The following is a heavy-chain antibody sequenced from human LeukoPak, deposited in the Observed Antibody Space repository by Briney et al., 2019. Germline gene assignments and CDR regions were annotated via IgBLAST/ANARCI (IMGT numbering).Heavy chain of an antibody. CDR2: INTDGSNT. CDR1: GFTFDYYW. Sequence: GGSLRLSCAASGFTFDYYWMHWVRQAPGKGLMCVSRINTDGSNTHYADSVKGRFTISRDNSRSTLYLQMNSLRPEDTAIYYCAREGYYGSGSPPSLYFDYWGQGTLVTVSS. J-gene: IGHJ4*02. D-gene: IGHD3-10*01. CDR3: AREGYYGSGSPPSLYFDY. V-gene: IGHV3-74*01.